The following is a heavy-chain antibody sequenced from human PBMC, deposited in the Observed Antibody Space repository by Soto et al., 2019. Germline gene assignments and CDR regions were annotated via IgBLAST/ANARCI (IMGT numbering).Heavy chain of an antibody. CDR1: GFTFSNHG. J-gene: IGHJ4*02. CDR3: AKFSVPGAAGEFDY. Sequence: QVQLVESGGGVVQPGRSLRLSCAASGFTFSNHGMHWVRQAAGKGLEWVAVISYDGSNKNYADSVKGRFTISRDNSKNTLYLQMNSLRAEDTAVYYCAKFSVPGAAGEFDYWGQGTLVTVSS. D-gene: IGHD6-13*01. CDR2: ISYDGSNK. V-gene: IGHV3-30*18.